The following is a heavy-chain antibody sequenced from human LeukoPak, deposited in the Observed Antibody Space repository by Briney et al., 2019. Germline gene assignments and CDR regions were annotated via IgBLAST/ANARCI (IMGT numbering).Heavy chain of an antibody. CDR3: ARLNYYDSSGYYSARVALFDY. CDR2: IHYSGST. D-gene: IGHD3-22*01. CDR1: GGSISSYY. Sequence: SETLSLTCTVSGGSISSYYWSWIRQPPGKGLEWIGYIHYSGSTNYNPSLKSRVTISVDTSKNQFSLKLSSVTAADTAVYYCARLNYYDSSGYYSARVALFDYWGQGTLVTVSS. J-gene: IGHJ4*02. V-gene: IGHV4-59*01.